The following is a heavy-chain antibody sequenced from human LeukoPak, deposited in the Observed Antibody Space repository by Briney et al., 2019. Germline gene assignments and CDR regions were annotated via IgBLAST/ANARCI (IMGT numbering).Heavy chain of an antibody. CDR1: GGSIISSGSY. CDR2: LSYSGNT. Sequence: PSETLSLTCIVSGGSIISSGSYWAWIRQPPGKGLEWIGSLSYSGNTYKNPSLRSRVSISAATSENQFSLKLTSVTAADTAVYYCAKNYDDSGVVMVDDAFDIWGQGTLVTVSS. D-gene: IGHD3-22*01. J-gene: IGHJ3*02. V-gene: IGHV4-39*07. CDR3: AKNYDDSGVVMVDDAFDI.